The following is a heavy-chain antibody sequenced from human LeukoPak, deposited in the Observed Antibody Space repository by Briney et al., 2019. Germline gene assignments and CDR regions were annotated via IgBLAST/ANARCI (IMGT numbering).Heavy chain of an antibody. Sequence: GGSLRLSCAASGFTFSTYAMSWVRQTPEKGLQCVSTVSGNGGVTYHADSVKGRFTTTRDNAKNTLYLQMNSLRAEDTAVYYCAKGQGVYSSSWPNFDYWGQGTLVAVSS. D-gene: IGHD6-13*01. CDR2: VSGNGGVT. J-gene: IGHJ4*02. V-gene: IGHV3-23*01. CDR3: AKGQGVYSSSWPNFDY. CDR1: GFTFSTYA.